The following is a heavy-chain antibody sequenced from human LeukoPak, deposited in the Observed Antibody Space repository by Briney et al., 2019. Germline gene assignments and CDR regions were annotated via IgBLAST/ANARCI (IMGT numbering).Heavy chain of an antibody. V-gene: IGHV4-31*02. J-gene: IGHJ4*02. D-gene: IGHD1-1*01. CDR3: VRNTDGRSNGDY. Sequence: SQTRSVTCTVSGDSISSRDSYWSWIRQYPGKALVWIGFIYSSRTTNYNPSLRSRITLSVDTSQNQFFLWLTSVTVADTATYFCVRNTDGRSNGDYWGQGTLVTVSS. CDR1: GDSISSRDSY. CDR2: IYSSRTT.